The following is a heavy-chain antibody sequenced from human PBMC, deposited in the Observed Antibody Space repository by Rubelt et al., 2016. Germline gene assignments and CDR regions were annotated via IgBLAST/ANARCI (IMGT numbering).Heavy chain of an antibody. Sequence: QVHLVESGGGVVQPGRSLRLSCAASGFIFSSYGMHWVRQAPGKGLEWVAVISYDGSNKYYADSVKGRFNISRDNAKNTLYLQLNSLRAEDTAVYYCAKDIVGNDAFDIWGQGTMVTVSS. J-gene: IGHJ3*02. D-gene: IGHD1-26*01. CDR1: GFIFSSYG. CDR2: ISYDGSNK. V-gene: IGHV3-30*18. CDR3: AKDIVGNDAFDI.